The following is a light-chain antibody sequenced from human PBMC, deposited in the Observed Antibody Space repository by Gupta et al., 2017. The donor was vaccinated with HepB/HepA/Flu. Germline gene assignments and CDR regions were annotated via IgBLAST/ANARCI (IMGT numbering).Light chain of an antibody. CDR1: QSVSSDH. CDR2: GAF. Sequence: EIVLTQSPGSLSLSPGERVTLSCKASQSVSSDHLAWYQQKTGQAPRLLIYGAFNRATGIPDTFSGSGSGTDFTLTISRLEPEDFAVYYWQQYCSSYTFGQGTKLEIK. CDR3: QQYCSSYT. V-gene: IGKV3-20*01. J-gene: IGKJ2*01.